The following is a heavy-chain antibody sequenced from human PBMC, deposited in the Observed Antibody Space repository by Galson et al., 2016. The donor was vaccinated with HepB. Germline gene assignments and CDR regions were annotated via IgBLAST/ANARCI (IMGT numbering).Heavy chain of an antibody. J-gene: IGHJ3*01. CDR1: GFTFSSYE. V-gene: IGHV3-48*03. Sequence: SLRLSCAASGFTFSSYEMNWVRQAPGKGLEWVSYISGSGSLIYYADSVKGRFTISRDNAKNSLYLQMNNLRAGDTAVYYCARDNYGYNYNYPHDVFDFWGQGTLVTVSS. CDR2: ISGSGSLI. CDR3: ARDNYGYNYNYPHDVFDF. D-gene: IGHD5-18*01.